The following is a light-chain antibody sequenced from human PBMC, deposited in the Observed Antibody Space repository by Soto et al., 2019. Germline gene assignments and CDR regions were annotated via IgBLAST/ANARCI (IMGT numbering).Light chain of an antibody. CDR1: QSVSSY. J-gene: IGKJ5*01. V-gene: IGKV3-11*01. CDR2: DAS. Sequence: IVLTQSPATLSLSPGERATLSCRASQSVSSYLAWYQQKPGQAPRLLIYDASNRATGIPARFSGSGSGTDFTLTIGRLEPEDFAVYYCQLYGSSSITFGQGTRLEIK. CDR3: QLYGSSSIT.